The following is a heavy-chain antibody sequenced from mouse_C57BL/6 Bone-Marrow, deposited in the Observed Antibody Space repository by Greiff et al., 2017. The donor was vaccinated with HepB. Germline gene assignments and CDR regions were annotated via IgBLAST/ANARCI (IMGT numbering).Heavy chain of an antibody. V-gene: IGHV1-69*01. CDR3: ARPYYYGSSYYFDY. D-gene: IGHD1-1*01. CDR1: GYTFTSYW. Sequence: QVQLQQSGAELVMPGASVKLSCKASGYTFTSYWMHWVKQRPGQGLEWIGEIDPSDSYTNYNQKFKGKSTLTVDTSSSTAYMQLSSLTSEDSAVYYCARPYYYGSSYYFDYWGQGTTLTVSS. CDR2: IDPSDSYT. J-gene: IGHJ2*01.